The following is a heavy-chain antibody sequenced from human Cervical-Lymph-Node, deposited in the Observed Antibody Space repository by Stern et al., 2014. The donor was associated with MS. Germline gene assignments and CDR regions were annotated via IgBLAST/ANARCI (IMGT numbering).Heavy chain of an antibody. CDR1: GFTFSRYW. CDR2: IRQEEGER. J-gene: IGHJ4*02. D-gene: IGHD3-22*01. V-gene: IGHV3-7*01. Sequence: QLVQSGGGLVQSGGSLRLSCVASGFTFSRYWMAWVRQGPGKGLEWVANIRQEEGERYYMDSVRGRFTISRDDAKNSVFLDMHSLRAEDMAVYYCARVEGLYYDSSGYYDYWGQGALVTVSS. CDR3: ARVEGLYYDSSGYYDY.